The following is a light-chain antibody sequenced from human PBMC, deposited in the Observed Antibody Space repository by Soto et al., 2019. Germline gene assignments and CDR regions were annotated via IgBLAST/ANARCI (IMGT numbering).Light chain of an antibody. V-gene: IGKV1-5*01. CDR2: DAS. Sequence: DIQMTQSPYTLSASVGDRVTITCRASQCISSWLAWYQQKPGKAPKLLIYDASSLESGVPSRFNGSGSGTEFTLTISRLQPDDFATYYCQQYNSYSTTFGQGTKVESK. CDR3: QQYNSYSTT. CDR1: QCISSW. J-gene: IGKJ1*01.